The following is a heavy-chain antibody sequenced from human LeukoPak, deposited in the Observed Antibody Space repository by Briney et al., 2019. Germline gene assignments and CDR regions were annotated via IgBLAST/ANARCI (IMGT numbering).Heavy chain of an antibody. Sequence: PSETLSLTCAVYGGAFSGYYWSWIRQPPGKGLEWIGEINHIGKTNYNPSLKSRAIISVRTSKNQFSLKLNSVTAADTAVYYCARGERYSSTWGQGTLVIVSS. D-gene: IGHD6-13*01. J-gene: IGHJ4*02. CDR1: GGAFSGYY. CDR3: ARGERYSST. V-gene: IGHV4-34*01. CDR2: INHIGKT.